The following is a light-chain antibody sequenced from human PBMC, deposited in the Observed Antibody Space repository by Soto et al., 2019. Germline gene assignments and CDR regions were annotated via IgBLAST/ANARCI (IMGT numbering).Light chain of an antibody. V-gene: IGKV3-20*01. J-gene: IGKJ4*01. Sequence: EFVLTQSPGTLSLSPGERATLSCMASQTVRNTYLAWYQQKPGQAHRLLIYDASSRATGIPDRFSGGGSGTDFTLTISRLEPEDFAVYYCQQFSSYPLTFGGGTKVEIK. CDR1: QTVRNTY. CDR3: QQFSSYPLT. CDR2: DAS.